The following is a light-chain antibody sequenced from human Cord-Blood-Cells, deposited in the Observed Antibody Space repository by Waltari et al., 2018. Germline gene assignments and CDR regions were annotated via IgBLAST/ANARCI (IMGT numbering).Light chain of an antibody. CDR2: DVS. V-gene: IGLV2-14*03. CDR1: XSDXGGFNY. Sequence: QSALTQPASVSGSPGXSXTXXXTGTXSDXGGFNYVSWYQQHPGKAPKLMIYDVSNRPSGVSNRFSGSKSGNTASLTISGLQAEDEADYYCSSYTSSSTLVFGGGTKLTVL. J-gene: IGLJ3*02. CDR3: SSYTSSSTLV.